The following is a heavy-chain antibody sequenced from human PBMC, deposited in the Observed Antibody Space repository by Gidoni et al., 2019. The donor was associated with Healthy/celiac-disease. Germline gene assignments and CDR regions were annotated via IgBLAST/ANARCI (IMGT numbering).Heavy chain of an antibody. CDR1: GFSLSNARMG. CDR3: ARIPIPPYSSSSFPPYYYYYMDV. Sequence: QVTLKESGPVLVKPTETLTLTCTVSGFSLSNARMGVSWIRQPPGKALEWLAHIFSNDEKSYSTSLKSRLTISKDTSKSQVVLTMTNMDPVDTATYYCARIPIPPYSSSSFPPYYYYYMDVWGKGTTVTVSS. J-gene: IGHJ6*03. D-gene: IGHD6-6*01. CDR2: IFSNDEK. V-gene: IGHV2-26*01.